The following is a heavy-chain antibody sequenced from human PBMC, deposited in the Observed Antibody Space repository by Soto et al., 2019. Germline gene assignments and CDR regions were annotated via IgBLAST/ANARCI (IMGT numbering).Heavy chain of an antibody. CDR2: IYTSGST. D-gene: IGHD1-7*01. CDR1: GGSISSYY. V-gene: IGHV4-4*07. Sequence: NPSETLSLTCTVSGGSISSYYWSWIRQPAGKGLEWIGRIYTSGSTNYNPSLKSRVTMSVDTSKNQFSLKLSSVTAADTAVYYGARVGKLELQGGAFDIWGQGTMVTVS. J-gene: IGHJ3*02. CDR3: ARVGKLELQGGAFDI.